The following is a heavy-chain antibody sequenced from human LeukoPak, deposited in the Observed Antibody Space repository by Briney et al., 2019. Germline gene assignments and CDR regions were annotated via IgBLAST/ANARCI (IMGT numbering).Heavy chain of an antibody. D-gene: IGHD2-2*01. V-gene: IGHV1-2*02. CDR2: INPNSGGT. Sequence: ASVKVSCKASGGTFSSYAISWVRQAPGQGLEWMGWINPNSGGTNYAQKFQGRVTMTRDTSISTAYMELSRLRSDDTAVYYCARGPYCSSTSCYFGVFDYWGQGTLVTVSS. J-gene: IGHJ4*02. CDR1: GGTFSSYA. CDR3: ARGPYCSSTSCYFGVFDY.